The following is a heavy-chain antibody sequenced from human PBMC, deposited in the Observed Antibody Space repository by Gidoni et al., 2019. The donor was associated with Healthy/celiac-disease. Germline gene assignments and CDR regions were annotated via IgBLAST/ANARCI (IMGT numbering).Heavy chain of an antibody. CDR3: ARLADCSSTSCHLGGDWFDP. CDR2: IDPGDTYN. Sequence: VQLVQSGAEAKKPGESPRISSTGSGYSFTSYWTSWVRQMPGKGLEWMGRIDPGDTYNNYNPSFQGHVTISADQSISTAYMQWSSLKASDTAMYYCARLADCSSTSCHLGGDWFDPWGQGTLVTVSS. CDR1: GYSFTSYW. J-gene: IGHJ5*02. V-gene: IGHV5-10-1*03. D-gene: IGHD2-2*01.